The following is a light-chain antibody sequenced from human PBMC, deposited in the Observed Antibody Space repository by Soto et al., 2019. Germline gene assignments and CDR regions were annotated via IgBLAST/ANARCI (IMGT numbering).Light chain of an antibody. CDR2: GNS. CDR3: QSYDSSLSAYV. Sequence: QSVLTQPPSASGTPGQRVTISCTGSSSNIGAGYDVHWYQQLPGTAPKLLIYGNSNRPSGVPDRFSGSKSGTSASLAITGLQAEDEADYYCQSYDSSLSAYVFGTGTKVTVL. J-gene: IGLJ1*01. V-gene: IGLV1-40*01. CDR1: SSNIGAGYD.